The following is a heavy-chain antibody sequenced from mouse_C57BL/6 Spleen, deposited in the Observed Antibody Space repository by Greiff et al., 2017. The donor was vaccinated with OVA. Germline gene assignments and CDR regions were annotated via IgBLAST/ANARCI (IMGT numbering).Heavy chain of an antibody. J-gene: IGHJ2*01. CDR1: GYSFTGYY. CDR2: INPSTGGT. CDR3: ASFLY. Sequence: EVQLQQSGPELVKPGASVKISCKASGYSFTGYYMNWVKQSPEKSLEWIGEINPSTGGTTYNQKFKAKATLTVDKSSSTAYMQLKSLTSEDSAVYYCASFLYWGQGTTLTVSS. V-gene: IGHV1-42*01.